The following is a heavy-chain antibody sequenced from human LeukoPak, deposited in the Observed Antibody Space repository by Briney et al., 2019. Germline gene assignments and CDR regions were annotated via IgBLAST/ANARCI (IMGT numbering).Heavy chain of an antibody. Sequence: ASVKVSCKASGYTFTSYDINWVRQATGQGLEWMGWMNPNSGDTDYAQKFQGRVTMTRNTAINTAYMELSSLRSEDTAVYYCARGGVGATPFDYWGQGTLVTVSS. CDR3: ARGGVGATPFDY. D-gene: IGHD1-26*01. CDR2: MNPNSGDT. V-gene: IGHV1-8*01. J-gene: IGHJ4*02. CDR1: GYTFTSYD.